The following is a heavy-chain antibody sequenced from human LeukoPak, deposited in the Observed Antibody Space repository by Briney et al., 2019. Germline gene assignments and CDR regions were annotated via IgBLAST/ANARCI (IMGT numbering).Heavy chain of an antibody. V-gene: IGHV4-59*08. CDR2: IYYSGST. J-gene: IGHJ5*02. D-gene: IGHD2-15*01. CDR3: ARRSVVVAARGWFDP. Sequence: SETLSLTCTVSGGSISNYYWSWIRQPPGKGLEWIGYIYYSGSTNYNPSLKSRVTMSVDTSKNQFSLRLTSVTATDTAVYYCARRSVVVAARGWFDPWGQGTLVTVSS. CDR1: GGSISNYY.